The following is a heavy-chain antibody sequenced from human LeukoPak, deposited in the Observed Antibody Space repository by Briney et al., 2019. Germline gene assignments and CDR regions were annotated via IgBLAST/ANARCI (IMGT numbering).Heavy chain of an antibody. Sequence: PGGSLRLSCAASGFTFRSFAMSWVRQAPGKGLEWVSAISGSSSSTYYADSVKGRFTISRDNSKNTLYLQMNNLRAEDTAVYYCAKDPYYDFWSAPPPDYWGQGTLVTVSS. D-gene: IGHD3-3*01. CDR2: ISGSSSST. J-gene: IGHJ4*02. CDR1: GFTFRSFA. V-gene: IGHV3-23*01. CDR3: AKDPYYDFWSAPPPDY.